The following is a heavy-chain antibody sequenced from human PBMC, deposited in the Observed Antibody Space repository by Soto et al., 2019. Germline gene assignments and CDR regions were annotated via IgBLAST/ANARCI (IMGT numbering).Heavy chain of an antibody. CDR1: GGPFTSYA. CDR2: TIPILDRS. CDR3: ARGTTIFGVAPGALPPDV. D-gene: IGHD3-3*01. Sequence: SVKVSCNAAGGPFTSYAIAWVRQAPGQGLEWMGETIPILDRSDYAPQFRGRLTMTADGSTNIAYMQLSSLRSDDTAVYYCARGTTIFGVAPGALPPDVWGQGTAVTVSS. V-gene: IGHV1-69*01. J-gene: IGHJ6*02.